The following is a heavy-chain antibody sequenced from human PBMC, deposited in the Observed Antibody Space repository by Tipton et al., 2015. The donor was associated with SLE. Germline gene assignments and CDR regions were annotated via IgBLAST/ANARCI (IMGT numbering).Heavy chain of an antibody. CDR2: ISPYNGNM. CDR1: GYTFRTYG. V-gene: IGHV1-18*04. J-gene: IGHJ4*02. Sequence: QSGPEVKKPGASVKVSCKASGYTFRTYGISWVRQAPGQGLEWMGWISPYNGNMKYAQKFQGRVTMTTDTSTSTAYMEVRSLRSDDSAVYYCARDKGGYYYDSSGPPLDFWGQGTLVTVSS. D-gene: IGHD3-22*01. CDR3: ARDKGGYYYDSSGPPLDF.